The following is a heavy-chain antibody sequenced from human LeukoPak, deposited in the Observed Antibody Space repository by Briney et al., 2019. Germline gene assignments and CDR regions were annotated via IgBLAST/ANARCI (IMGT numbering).Heavy chain of an antibody. V-gene: IGHV4-38-2*02. Sequence: PSETLSLTCTVSGYSISSGYYWGWIRQPPGKGLEWIGSFYDSGNIYYNPSLKSRVTISVDTSKNQFSLKVRSVTAADTAVYFCARGKSRGSHIDYWGQGTLVTVSS. CDR1: GYSISSGYY. D-gene: IGHD1-26*01. J-gene: IGHJ4*02. CDR3: ARGKSRGSHIDY. CDR2: FYDSGNI.